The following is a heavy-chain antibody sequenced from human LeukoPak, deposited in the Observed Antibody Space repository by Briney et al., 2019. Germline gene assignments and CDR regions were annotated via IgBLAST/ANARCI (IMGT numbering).Heavy chain of an antibody. J-gene: IGHJ4*02. CDR1: GGTFSSYA. CDR2: IIPIFGTA. D-gene: IGHD3-3*01. CDR3: ARGSQDSPDYDFWSGSTTYFDY. Sequence: SVKVSCKASGGTFSSYAISWVRQAPGQGLEWMGGIIPIFGTANYAQKFQGRVMITADESTSTAYMELSSLRSEDTAVYYCARGSQDSPDYDFWSGSTTYFDYWGQGTLVTVSS. V-gene: IGHV1-69*13.